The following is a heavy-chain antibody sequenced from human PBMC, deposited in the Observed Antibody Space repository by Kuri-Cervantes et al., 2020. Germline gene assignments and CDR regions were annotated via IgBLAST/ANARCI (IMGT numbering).Heavy chain of an antibody. CDR2: ISEDGREK. J-gene: IGHJ4*02. Sequence: GESLKISCAASGFTFSRYWMSWVRQAPGKRPEWVANISEDGREKYYVDSVKGRFTISRDNAKNSLYLQVNSLRAEDTAVYYCARGGAVVTLWGVYFDYWGQGTLVTVSS. CDR3: ARGGAVVTLWGVYFDY. V-gene: IGHV3-7*01. D-gene: IGHD3-16*01. CDR1: GFTFSRYW.